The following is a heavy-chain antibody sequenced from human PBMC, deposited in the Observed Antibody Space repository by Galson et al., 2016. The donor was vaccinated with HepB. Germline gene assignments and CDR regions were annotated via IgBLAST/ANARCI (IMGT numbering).Heavy chain of an antibody. D-gene: IGHD6-6*01. CDR3: AKDLYSSSVIALHI. CDR1: GFTFSNYA. Sequence: SLRLSCAASGFTFSNYAMSWLRQVPGKGLEWVSAISGVGLNTYYADSVQGRFTISRDNSKNTLYLQMNSLRADDTAVYSCAKDLYSSSVIALHIWGQGTMVSVSS. J-gene: IGHJ3*02. V-gene: IGHV3-23*01. CDR2: ISGVGLNT.